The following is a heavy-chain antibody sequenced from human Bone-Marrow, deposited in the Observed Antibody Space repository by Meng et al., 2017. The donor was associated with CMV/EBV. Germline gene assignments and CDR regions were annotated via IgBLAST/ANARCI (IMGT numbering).Heavy chain of an antibody. V-gene: IGHV3-73*01. CDR2: IRSKANSYAT. CDR1: GFTFSSYW. J-gene: IGHJ6*02. D-gene: IGHD4-11*01. CDR3: TRHSPTTSEDDMDV. Sequence: GGSLRLSCAASGFTFSSYWMSWVRQAPGKGLEWVGRIRSKANSYATAYAASVKGRFTISRDDSKNTAYLQMNSLKTEDTAVYYCTRHSPTTSEDDMDVWGQGTTVTVSS.